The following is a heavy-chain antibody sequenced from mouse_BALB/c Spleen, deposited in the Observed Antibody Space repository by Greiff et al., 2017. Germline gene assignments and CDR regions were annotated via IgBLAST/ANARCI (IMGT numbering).Heavy chain of an antibody. CDR1: GYAFTNYL. J-gene: IGHJ4*01. V-gene: IGHV1-54*01. CDR2: INPGSGGT. CDR3: ARGDYYAMDY. Sequence: QVTLKESGAELVRPGTSVKVSCKASGYAFTNYLIEWVKQRPGQGLEWIGVINPGSGGTNYNEKFKGKATLTADKSSSTAYMQLSSLTSDDSAVYFCARGDYYAMDYWGQGTSVTVSS.